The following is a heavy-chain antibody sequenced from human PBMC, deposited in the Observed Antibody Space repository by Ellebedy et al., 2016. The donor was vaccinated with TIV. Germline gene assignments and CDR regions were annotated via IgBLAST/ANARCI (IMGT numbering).Heavy chain of an antibody. CDR3: AKDRQAFVWSGSNWFDP. CDR2: ISYDGSKK. D-gene: IGHD3-3*01. V-gene: IGHV3-30-3*01. Sequence: GESLRLSXAASGFTFSNYPMHWVRQPPGKGLEWVAVISYDGSKKYYADSVKGRFTISRDSSDNTLYLQMNSLRAEDTAVYYCAKDRQAFVWSGSNWFDPWGQGTLVTVSS. CDR1: GFTFSNYP. J-gene: IGHJ5*02.